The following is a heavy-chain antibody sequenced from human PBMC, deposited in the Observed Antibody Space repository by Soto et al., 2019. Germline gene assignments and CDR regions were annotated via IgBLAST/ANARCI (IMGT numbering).Heavy chain of an antibody. CDR2: IYRSGST. J-gene: IGHJ6*02. CDR3: ARRGGLYYYYDYYGMDV. D-gene: IGHD6-19*01. CDR1: GGSMSSSRCY. Sequence: PPQTLSLTCTVLGGSMSSSRCYWGSIRKPPGKGLEWIASIYRSGSTNYNPSLKSRVTISVDTSKSQFSLKLSSVTAADTAVYYCARRGGLYYYYDYYGMDVWGQGSTVTVSS. V-gene: IGHV4-39*07.